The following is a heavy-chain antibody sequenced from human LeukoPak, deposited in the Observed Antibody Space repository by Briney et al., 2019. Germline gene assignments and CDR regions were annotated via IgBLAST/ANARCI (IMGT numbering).Heavy chain of an antibody. CDR2: ISSRSSDT. Sequence: QPGGSLRLSCAASGFTFSRYSMNWVRQAPGKGLEWVSHISSRSSDTYYADSVKGRFTISRENAKNSLYLQMNSLRAGDTAVYYCARGGDIGSSWYEVDAFDIWGQGTMVTVSS. V-gene: IGHV3-48*01. CDR3: ARGGDIGSSWYEVDAFDI. CDR1: GFTFSRYS. D-gene: IGHD6-13*01. J-gene: IGHJ3*02.